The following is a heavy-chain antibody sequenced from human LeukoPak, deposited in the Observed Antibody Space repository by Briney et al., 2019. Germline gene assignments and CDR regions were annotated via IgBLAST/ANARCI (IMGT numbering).Heavy chain of an antibody. CDR2: ISGSGGST. Sequence: GGSLRLSCAASGFTFSSYAMSWVRQAPGKGLEWVSAISGSGGSTYYADSVKGRFTISRDNSKNTLYLQMNSLRAEDTAVNYCAKVSLKSYYDSSGLNWFDPWGQGTLVTVSS. CDR3: AKVSLKSYYDSSGLNWFDP. V-gene: IGHV3-23*01. CDR1: GFTFSSYA. J-gene: IGHJ5*02. D-gene: IGHD3-22*01.